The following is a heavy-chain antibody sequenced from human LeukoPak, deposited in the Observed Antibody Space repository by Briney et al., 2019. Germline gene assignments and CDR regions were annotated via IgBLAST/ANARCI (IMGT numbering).Heavy chain of an antibody. CDR1: GFTFNNYA. D-gene: IGHD6-19*01. Sequence: GGSLRLSCAASGFTFNNYAMSWVRQAPGKGLEWVSAISGSGAHTYYADSVKGRFTISRDKSKNTLYLQMNSLRAEDTAIYYCAKDGGGWYTSGWYYFDSWGQGTLVTVSS. J-gene: IGHJ4*02. CDR2: ISGSGAHT. V-gene: IGHV3-23*01. CDR3: AKDGGGWYTSGWYYFDS.